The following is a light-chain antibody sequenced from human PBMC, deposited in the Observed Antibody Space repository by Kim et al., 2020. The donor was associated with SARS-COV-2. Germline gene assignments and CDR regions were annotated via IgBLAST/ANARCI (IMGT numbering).Light chain of an antibody. CDR2: VAT. CDR1: QTVSSNY. V-gene: IGKV3-20*01. J-gene: IGKJ1*01. CDR3: QQYDSSRPWT. Sequence: PGERATRSSMSSQTVSSNYIALYQHKPGQATRLHIYVATTRATDITDRFSGSGTGTDFTLTISRLGPEDFAVYYCQQYDSSRPWTFGQGTKVDIK.